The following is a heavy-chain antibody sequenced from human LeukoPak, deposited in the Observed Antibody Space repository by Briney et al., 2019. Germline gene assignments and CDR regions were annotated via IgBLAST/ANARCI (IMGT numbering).Heavy chain of an antibody. Sequence: SETLSLTCTVSGGSISSYYCSWIRQPPAKGLGRNGYIYYSWSTNYNPSLKSPVTISVDTSKNQFSLKLSAVAAADTAVYYCASTMVRGVTPDAFDIWGQGTMVTVSS. CDR3: ASTMVRGVTPDAFDI. J-gene: IGHJ3*02. CDR1: GGSISSYY. V-gene: IGHV4-59*08. CDR2: IYYSWST. D-gene: IGHD3-10*01.